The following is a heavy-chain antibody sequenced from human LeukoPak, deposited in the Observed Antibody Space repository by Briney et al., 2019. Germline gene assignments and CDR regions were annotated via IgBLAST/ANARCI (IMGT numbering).Heavy chain of an antibody. CDR2: MNPNSGNT. V-gene: IGHV1-8*01. CDR3: AGGYLIVGATVYYYMDV. D-gene: IGHD1-26*01. Sequence: ASVKVSCKASGYTFTSYDINWVRQATGQGLEWMGWMNPNSGNTGYAQKFQGRVTMTRNTSISTAYMELSSLRSEDTAVYYCAGGYLIVGATVYYYMDVWGKGTTVTISS. J-gene: IGHJ6*03. CDR1: GYTFTSYD.